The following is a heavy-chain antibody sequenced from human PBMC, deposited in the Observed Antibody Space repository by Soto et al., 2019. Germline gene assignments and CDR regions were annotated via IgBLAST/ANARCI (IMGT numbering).Heavy chain of an antibody. CDR2: IYYSGST. Sequence: SETLSLTCTVSGGSVSSGDHYWSWIRQPPGKGLEWIGYIYYSGSTYYNPSLKSRVTISVDTSKNQFSLKLSPVTAADTAVYYCARVRLRFLEWSNPPNWFGTWGQGTLVTFS. J-gene: IGHJ5*02. D-gene: IGHD3-3*01. CDR1: GGSVSSGDHY. V-gene: IGHV4-30-4*01. CDR3: ARVRLRFLEWSNPPNWFGT.